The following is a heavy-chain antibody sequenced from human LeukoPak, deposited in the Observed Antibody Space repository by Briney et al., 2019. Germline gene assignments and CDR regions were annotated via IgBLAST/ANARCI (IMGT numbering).Heavy chain of an antibody. Sequence: GGSLRLSSAASGFTFDTYAMTWVRQAPGKGLEWVSSIIGTGGTLYADSVKGRFTISRDNSKNTLYLQVNSLRVEDTAIYYCACQREYCSSGRCYFDHWGQGTLVTVSS. CDR3: ACQREYCSSGRCYFDH. CDR2: IIGTGGT. V-gene: IGHV3-23*01. J-gene: IGHJ4*02. CDR1: GFTFDTYA. D-gene: IGHD2-2*01.